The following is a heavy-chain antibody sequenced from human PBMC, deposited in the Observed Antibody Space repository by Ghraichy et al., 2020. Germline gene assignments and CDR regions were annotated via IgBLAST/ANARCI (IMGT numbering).Heavy chain of an antibody. CDR2: INHSGST. D-gene: IGHD2-2*01. CDR1: GGSFSGYY. Sequence: SETLSLTCAVYGGSFSGYYWSWIRQPPGKGLEWIGEINHSGSTNYNPSLKSRVTISVDTSKNQFSLKLSSVTAADTAVYYCATYCSSTSCHDFDYWGQGTLVTVSS. CDR3: ATYCSSTSCHDFDY. V-gene: IGHV4-34*01. J-gene: IGHJ4*02.